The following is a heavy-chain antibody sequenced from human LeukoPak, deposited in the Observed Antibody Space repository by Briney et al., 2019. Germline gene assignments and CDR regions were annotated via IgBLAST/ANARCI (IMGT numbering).Heavy chain of an antibody. D-gene: IGHD4-17*01. Sequence: GGSLRLSCAASGFTFSSYGMHWVRQAPGKGLEWVAVISYGGSNKYYADSVKGRFTISRDNSQNTLYLQMNSLRAEDTAVYYCAKPLDYGDYYYYGMDVWGKGATVTVSS. CDR3: AKPLDYGDYYYYGMDV. J-gene: IGHJ6*04. CDR1: GFTFSSYG. CDR2: ISYGGSNK. V-gene: IGHV3-30*18.